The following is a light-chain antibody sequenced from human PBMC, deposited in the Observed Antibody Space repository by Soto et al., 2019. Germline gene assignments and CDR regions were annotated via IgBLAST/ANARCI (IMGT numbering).Light chain of an antibody. CDR3: QQSYSTPPT. CDR2: GAS. V-gene: IGKV1-39*01. CDR1: QTISIF. Sequence: DIQMTQSPSSLSASVGDIVTTTCRASQTISIFLNWYQQKPGKAPKLLIYGASTLQGGVPSRFSGSGSGTDFTLTISSLQPEDFATYYCQQSYSTPPTFGQGTKVDIK. J-gene: IGKJ1*01.